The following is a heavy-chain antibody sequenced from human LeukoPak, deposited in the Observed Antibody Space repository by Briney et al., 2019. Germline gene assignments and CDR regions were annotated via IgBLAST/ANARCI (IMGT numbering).Heavy chain of an antibody. D-gene: IGHD6-19*01. CDR2: ISGSGDST. V-gene: IGHV3-23*01. CDR3: AKRVSAGLPPSLDF. Sequence: GSLRLSCAASAFTFSYYDMNWVRQAPGKGLELVSAISGSGDSTYYADSVKRRFTISRDNSKNTLFLQMNSLRAEDTAAYYCAKRVSAGLPPSLDFWGQGTLVTVSS. J-gene: IGHJ4*02. CDR1: AFTFSYYD.